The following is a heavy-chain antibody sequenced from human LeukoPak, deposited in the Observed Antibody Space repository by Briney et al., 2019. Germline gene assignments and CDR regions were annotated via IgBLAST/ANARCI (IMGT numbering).Heavy chain of an antibody. CDR1: GCSISSSSHY. V-gene: IGHV4-39*01. CDR2: VYYSGSS. J-gene: IGHJ4*02. Sequence: SETLSLTCTVSGCSISSSSHYWGWIRQPPGMGLEWIGTVYYSGSSYYNPSLKSRVTISVDTSKNQFSLKLSSVTAADTAVYYCARRTGYGGDSPFDYWGQGTLVTVSS. CDR3: ARRTGYGGDSPFDY. D-gene: IGHD4-23*01.